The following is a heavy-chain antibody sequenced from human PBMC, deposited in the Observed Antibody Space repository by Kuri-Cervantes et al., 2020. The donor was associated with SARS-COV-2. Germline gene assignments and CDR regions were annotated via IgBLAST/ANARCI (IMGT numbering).Heavy chain of an antibody. V-gene: IGHV4-39*01. CDR3: ARHYYGSGSYYNWGSFDY. CDR2: IYYSGST. D-gene: IGHD3-10*01. Sequence: SETLSLTCTVSGVSISSSSYYWGWIRQPPGKGLEWIGSIYYSGSTYYNPSLKSRVTISVDTSKNQFSLKLSSVTAADTAVYYRARHYYGSGSYYNWGSFDYWGQGTLVTVSS. CDR1: GVSISSSSYY. J-gene: IGHJ4*02.